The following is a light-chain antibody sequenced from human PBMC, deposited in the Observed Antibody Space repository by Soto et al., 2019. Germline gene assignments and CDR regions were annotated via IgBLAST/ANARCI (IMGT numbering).Light chain of an antibody. Sequence: EIVLTQSPATLSLSPGERATLSFRASQSVGSYLAWYQQKPGQAPRLLMYDASNRATGIPARFSGSGSGTDITLNINSLEPEDFAVYYCQQRSNWPLAFGGGTKVEIK. CDR3: QQRSNWPLA. CDR2: DAS. CDR1: QSVGSY. J-gene: IGKJ4*01. V-gene: IGKV3-11*01.